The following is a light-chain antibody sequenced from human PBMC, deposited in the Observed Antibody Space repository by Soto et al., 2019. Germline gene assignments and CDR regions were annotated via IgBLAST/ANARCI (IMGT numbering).Light chain of an antibody. CDR3: HHFRNSART. J-gene: IGKJ1*01. CDR1: QSVSSTD. Sequence: EIVLTQSPGTLSLSPGERATLSCRASQSVSSTDLVWYQQKPGQAPRLLIYGASTRATGIPDRFSGSGSGTDFTLTISRLSADNFALYCCHHFRNSARTFGQGNEVEVK. V-gene: IGKV3-20*01. CDR2: GAS.